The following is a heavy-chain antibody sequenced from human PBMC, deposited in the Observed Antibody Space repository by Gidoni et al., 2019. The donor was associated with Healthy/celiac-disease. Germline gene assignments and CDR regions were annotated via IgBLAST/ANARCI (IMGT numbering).Heavy chain of an antibody. CDR1: GGSVSSGSYY. CDR3: AKGPSGSYSQGAFDI. J-gene: IGHJ3*02. CDR2: IYYSGST. D-gene: IGHD1-26*01. V-gene: IGHV4-61*01. Sequence: QVQLQESGPGLVKPSETLSLTCTVSGGSVSSGSYYWSWIRQPPGKGLEWIGYIYYSGSTNYNPSLKSRVTISVDTSKNQFSLKLSSVTAADTAVYYCAKGPSGSYSQGAFDIWGQGTMVTVSS.